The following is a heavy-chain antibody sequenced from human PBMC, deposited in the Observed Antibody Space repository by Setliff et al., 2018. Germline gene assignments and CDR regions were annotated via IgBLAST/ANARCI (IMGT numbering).Heavy chain of an antibody. CDR2: IIPIFCTA. V-gene: IGHV1-69*05. D-gene: IGHD3-3*01. Sequence: SVKVSCKASGGTFSSYAISWVRQAPGQGLEWMGRIIPIFCTANYAQNLHGRVTMTTDTSTTTAYMELRSLRSDDTAVYYCARERIYDGLNYNGMDVWGQGTTVTVSS. CDR1: GGTFSSYA. J-gene: IGHJ6*01. CDR3: ARERIYDGLNYNGMDV.